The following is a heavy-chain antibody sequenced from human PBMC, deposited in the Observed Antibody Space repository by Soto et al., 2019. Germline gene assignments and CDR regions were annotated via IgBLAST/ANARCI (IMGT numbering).Heavy chain of an antibody. J-gene: IGHJ5*01. D-gene: IGHD3-9*01. CDR2: INHSGST. CDR3: ARGPTILRYFDWAQPRVHNWLAS. V-gene: IGHV4-34*01. CDR1: GGSFSGYY. Sequence: SETLSLTCAVYGGSFSGYYWSWIRQPPGKGLEWIGEINHSGSTNYNPSLKSRVTISVDTSKNQFSLKLSSVTAADTAVYYCARGPTILRYFDWAQPRVHNWLASSGQGTPVIVSS.